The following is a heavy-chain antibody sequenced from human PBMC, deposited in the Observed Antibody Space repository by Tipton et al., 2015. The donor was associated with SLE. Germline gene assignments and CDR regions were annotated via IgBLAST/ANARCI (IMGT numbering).Heavy chain of an antibody. CDR3: ARQSMAARPDFDF. Sequence: TLSLTCTVSGGSISSYYWSWIRQPPGKGLEWIGYIHYSGTTNYNPSLKSRVTMSVDTSKNQFSLILNSVTAADTAVYYCARQSMAARPDFDFWGQGTLVTVSS. J-gene: IGHJ4*02. V-gene: IGHV4-59*01. CDR2: IHYSGTT. D-gene: IGHD6-6*01. CDR1: GGSISSYY.